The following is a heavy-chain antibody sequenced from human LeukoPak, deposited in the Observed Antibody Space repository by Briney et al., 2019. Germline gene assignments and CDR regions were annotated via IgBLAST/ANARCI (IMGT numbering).Heavy chain of an antibody. Sequence: GGYLRLSCSASGFTFITYAMHWVRQTPGKGLEYVSAISSNGGSTYYADSVKGRFTISRDNSKSTLYLQMSSLRAEDTAVYYCVVSYLYAFDIWGQGTMVTVSS. CDR1: GFTFITYA. CDR3: VVSYLYAFDI. J-gene: IGHJ3*02. D-gene: IGHD5-18*01. CDR2: ISSNGGST. V-gene: IGHV3-64D*09.